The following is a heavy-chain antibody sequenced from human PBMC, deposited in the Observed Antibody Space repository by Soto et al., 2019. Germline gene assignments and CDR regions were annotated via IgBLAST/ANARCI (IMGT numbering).Heavy chain of an antibody. Sequence: QVQLVESGGGVIQPGRSLRLSCKASGFTFSDFGMHWVRQAPGKGLEWVSAIWYDGSYQYYADSVRGRFTTSRDNSNKTLLLEMNSLRVEDTAVYYCARDRLITYGAKIAPDHWGQGALVIVSS. D-gene: IGHD1-20*01. J-gene: IGHJ5*02. CDR2: IWYDGSYQ. CDR1: GFTFSDFG. CDR3: ARDRLITYGAKIAPDH. V-gene: IGHV3-33*01.